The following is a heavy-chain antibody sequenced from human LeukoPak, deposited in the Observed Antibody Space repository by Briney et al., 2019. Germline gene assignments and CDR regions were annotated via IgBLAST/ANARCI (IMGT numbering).Heavy chain of an antibody. CDR3: AAAITMIVVP. Sequence: GGSLRLSCAASGFTFSSYAMHWVRQATGKGLEWVAVISYDGSNKYYADSVKGRFTISRDNSKNTLYLQMNSLRAEDTAVYYCAAAITMIVVPWGQGTLVTVSS. J-gene: IGHJ5*02. CDR2: ISYDGSNK. D-gene: IGHD3-22*01. V-gene: IGHV3-30-3*01. CDR1: GFTFSSYA.